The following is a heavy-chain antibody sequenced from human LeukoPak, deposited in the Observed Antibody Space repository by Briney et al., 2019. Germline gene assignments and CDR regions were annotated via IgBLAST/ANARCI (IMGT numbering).Heavy chain of an antibody. V-gene: IGHV3-74*01. CDR1: GFTFSRYW. CDR3: AKDHGGLRGYSYGADY. J-gene: IGHJ4*02. D-gene: IGHD5-18*01. Sequence: PGGSLRLSCAASGFTFSRYWMHWVRQAPGKGLVWVSRINSDGSSTNYADSVKGRFTISRDNAKNTLYLQMNSLRVEDTAVYYCAKDHGGLRGYSYGADYWGQGTLVTVSS. CDR2: INSDGSST.